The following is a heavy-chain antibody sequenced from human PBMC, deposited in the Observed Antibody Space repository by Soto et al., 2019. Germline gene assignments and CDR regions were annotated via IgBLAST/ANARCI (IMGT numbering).Heavy chain of an antibody. CDR2: IIPIFGTA. D-gene: IGHD6-13*01. V-gene: IGHV1-69*13. CDR3: AIKGSSSWSTKNYYYYGMDV. CDR1: VGTFSSYA. Sequence: SVKVSCKASVGTFSSYAISWVRQAPGQGLEWMGGIIPIFGTANYAQKFQGRVTITADESTSTAYMELSSLRSEDTAVYYCAIKGSSSWSTKNYYYYGMDVWGQGTTVTVSS. J-gene: IGHJ6*02.